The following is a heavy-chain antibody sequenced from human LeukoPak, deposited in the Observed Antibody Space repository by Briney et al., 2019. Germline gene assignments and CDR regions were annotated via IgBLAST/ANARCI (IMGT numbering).Heavy chain of an antibody. CDR1: GFTFSNAW. CDR3: AKDFWLSRKWELLFDY. V-gene: IGHV3-15*01. CDR2: IKSKTDGGTT. J-gene: IGHJ4*02. D-gene: IGHD1-26*01. Sequence: GGSLRLSCAASGFTFSNAWMSWVRQAPGKGLEWVGRIKSKTDGGTTDYAAPVKGRFTISRDDSKNTLYLQMNSLRAEDTAVYYCAKDFWLSRKWELLFDYWGQGTLVTVSS.